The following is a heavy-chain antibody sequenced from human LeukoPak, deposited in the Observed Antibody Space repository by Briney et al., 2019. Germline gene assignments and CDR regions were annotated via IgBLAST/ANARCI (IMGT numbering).Heavy chain of an antibody. V-gene: IGHV4-34*01. J-gene: IGHJ4*02. CDR3: ASTSPKYYYESSGYSSLFDN. D-gene: IGHD3-22*01. Sequence: SETLSLTCAVYGGSFSGYYWSWIRQPPGKGLEWIGEINHSGSTNYNPSLKSRVTISVDTSKNQFSLKLRSVTAADTALYYCASTSPKYYYESSGYSSLFDNWGQGTLVTVSS. CDR2: INHSGST. CDR1: GGSFSGYY.